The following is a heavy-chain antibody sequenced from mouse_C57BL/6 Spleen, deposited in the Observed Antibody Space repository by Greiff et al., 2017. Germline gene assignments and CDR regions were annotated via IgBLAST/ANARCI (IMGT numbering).Heavy chain of an antibody. Sequence: VPLQQSGAELARPGASVKLSCKASGYTFTSYGISWVKQRTGQGLEWIGEIYPRSGNTYYNEKFKGKATLTADKSSSTAYMELRSLTSEDSAVYFGAREGVSKGVAYWGQGTLVTVSA. CDR3: AREGVSKGVAY. V-gene: IGHV1-81*01. CDR1: GYTFTSYG. D-gene: IGHD2-5*01. J-gene: IGHJ3*01. CDR2: IYPRSGNT.